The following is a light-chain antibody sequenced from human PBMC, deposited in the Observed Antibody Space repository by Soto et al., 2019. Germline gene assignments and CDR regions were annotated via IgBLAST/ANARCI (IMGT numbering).Light chain of an antibody. J-gene: IGKJ5*01. CDR3: QQRSNWPPIT. CDR2: DAS. Sequence: EMLMTQSPGTLSLSPGERATLSCRASQSVSSYLAWYQQKPGQAPRLLIYDASNRATGIPARFSGSGSGTDFTLTISSLEPEDFAVYYCQQRSNWPPITFGQGTRLEIK. V-gene: IGKV3-11*01. CDR1: QSVSSY.